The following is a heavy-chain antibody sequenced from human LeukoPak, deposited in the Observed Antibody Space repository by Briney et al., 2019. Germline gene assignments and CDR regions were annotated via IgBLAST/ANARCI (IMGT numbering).Heavy chain of an antibody. V-gene: IGHV4-31*03. Sequence: SETLSLTFTVSRGSVSSGAYYWSWIRQHPGKGLEWLGYIYHSGSTYYNPSLESRISISLDTSKNQFSLKLSSVTAADTAVYYCARSSSSPRLDYWGQGTLVTVSS. CDR2: IYHSGST. D-gene: IGHD6-6*01. J-gene: IGHJ4*02. CDR1: RGSVSSGAYY. CDR3: ARSSSSPRLDY.